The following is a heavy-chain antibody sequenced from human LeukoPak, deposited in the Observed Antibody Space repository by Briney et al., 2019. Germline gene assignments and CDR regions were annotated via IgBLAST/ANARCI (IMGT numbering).Heavy chain of an antibody. D-gene: IGHD5-18*01. CDR1: GFTFSSYA. J-gene: IGHJ4*02. CDR2: ISSNGGST. V-gene: IGHV3-64D*06. CDR3: VKDRGTAMVLYYFDY. Sequence: PGGSLRLSCSASGFTFSSYAMHWVRQAPGKGLEYVSAISSNGGSTYYADSVKGRFTISRDNSKNTPYLQMSSLRAEDTAVYYCVKDRGTAMVLYYFDYWGQGTLVTVSS.